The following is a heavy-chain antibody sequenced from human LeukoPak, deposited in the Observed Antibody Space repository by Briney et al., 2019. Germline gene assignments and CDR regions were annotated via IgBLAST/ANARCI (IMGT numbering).Heavy chain of an antibody. CDR2: IYTSGST. CDR1: GGSISSSY. CDR3: ARDLGSTSCFMDG. J-gene: IGHJ6*02. Sequence: SETLSLTRTVSGGSISSSYWSWIRQPAREGLEWIGRIYTSGSTNYNPSLKSRVTMSVDTSKNQFSLKLSSVTAADTAVYYCARDLGSTSCFMDGWGQGTTVTVSS. V-gene: IGHV4-4*07. D-gene: IGHD2-2*01.